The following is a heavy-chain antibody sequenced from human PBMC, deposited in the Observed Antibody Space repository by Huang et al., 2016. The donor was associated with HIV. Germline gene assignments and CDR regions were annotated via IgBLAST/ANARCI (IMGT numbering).Heavy chain of an antibody. V-gene: IGHV3-48*01. Sequence: EVQLVESGGGLAQPGGSLRLSCVASGYKFSTYSMNWVRQAPGKGLEWVSYIRKTSGATSYAESVKGRFTVSRDNVKNSLYLQMNRLRVEDTAMYYCVRDSSSGLQLRYWGQGALVIVS. J-gene: IGHJ4*02. CDR2: IRKTSGAT. CDR1: GYKFSTYS. D-gene: IGHD3-22*01. CDR3: VRDSSSGLQLRY.